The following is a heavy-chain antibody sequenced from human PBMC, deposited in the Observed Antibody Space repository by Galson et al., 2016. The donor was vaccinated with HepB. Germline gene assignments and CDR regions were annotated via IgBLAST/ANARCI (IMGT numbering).Heavy chain of an antibody. V-gene: IGHV6-1*01. D-gene: IGHD7-27*01. J-gene: IGHJ4*02. Sequence: CAISGDSVSSNSAGWYWIRQSPSRGLEWLGRTYYRSNWHNDYAESVKSRITINPDTSKNQFSLHLNSVTPEDTAVYYCARSYLLGRGFGWWGQGTLVTFS. CDR1: GDSVSSNSAG. CDR2: TYYRSNWHN. CDR3: ARSYLLGRGFGW.